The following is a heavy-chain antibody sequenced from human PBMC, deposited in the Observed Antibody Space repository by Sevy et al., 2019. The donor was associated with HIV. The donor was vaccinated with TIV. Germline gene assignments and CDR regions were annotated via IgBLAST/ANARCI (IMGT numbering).Heavy chain of an antibody. CDR2: ISSDGSDR. J-gene: IGHJ6*02. V-gene: IGHV3-30*18. Sequence: GGSLRLSCAASGFTFSNYGMHWVRQAPGKGLEWVAVISSDGSDRDYADSVKGRFTISRDNSKNTLDLQMNRLRADDTAVYYCTNSPVRFDGCSWIYYYYGMDVWGQGTTVTVSS. CDR1: GFTFSNYG. CDR3: TNSPVRFDGCSWIYYYYGMDV. D-gene: IGHD5-12*01.